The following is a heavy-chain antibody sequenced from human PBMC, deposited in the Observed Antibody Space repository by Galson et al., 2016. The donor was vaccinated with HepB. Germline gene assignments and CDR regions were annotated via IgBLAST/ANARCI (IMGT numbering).Heavy chain of an antibody. Sequence: SLRLSCAASGFTFSTYAMSWVRQAPGKGLEWVSTISGSGSTTYYADSVKGRFTFSQDNPKNTLYLPMNSLRAEDTAVYYRVKGSGPRHFPHWFDPWGQGTLVTVSS. J-gene: IGHJ5*02. D-gene: IGHD3-10*01. CDR2: ISGSGSTT. CDR3: VKGSGPRHFPHWFDP. CDR1: GFTFSTYA. V-gene: IGHV3-23*01.